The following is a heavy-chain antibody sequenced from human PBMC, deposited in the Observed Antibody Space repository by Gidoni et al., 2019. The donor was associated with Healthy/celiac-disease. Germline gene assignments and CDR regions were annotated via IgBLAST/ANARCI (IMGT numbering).Heavy chain of an antibody. V-gene: IGHV4-39*07. CDR1: GASIRSSRYY. D-gene: IGHD3-10*01. J-gene: IGHJ4*02. CDR2: IYYSGST. CDR3: ARDRIYGSGSYYSPFDY. Sequence: QLHLQESGPGLGMPSATLSLTCTVAGASIRSSRYYWGWIRQPPGKGLEWIGSIYYSGSTYYNPSLKSRVTISVDTSKNQFSLKLSSVTAADTAVYYCARDRIYGSGSYYSPFDYWGQGTLVTVSS.